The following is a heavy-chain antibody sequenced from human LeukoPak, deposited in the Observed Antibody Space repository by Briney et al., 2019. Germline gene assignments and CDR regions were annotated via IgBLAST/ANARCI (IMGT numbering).Heavy chain of an antibody. Sequence: ASVKVSCKASGNTLTSYAIHWVRQAPGQRLEWMGWINGDNGNAKYSPEFQGRVTITRDTSASTAYMELSSLRSDDMAVYYCATVKFRSSDFDYWGQGTLVTVSS. CDR2: INGDNGNA. V-gene: IGHV1-3*03. D-gene: IGHD6-6*01. J-gene: IGHJ4*02. CDR3: ATVKFRSSDFDY. CDR1: GNTLTSYA.